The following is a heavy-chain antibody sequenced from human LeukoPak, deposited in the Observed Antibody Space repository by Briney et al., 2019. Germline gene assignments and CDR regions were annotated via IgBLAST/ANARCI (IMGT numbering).Heavy chain of an antibody. CDR1: GGSISSGSYY. J-gene: IGHJ2*01. D-gene: IGHD2-2*02. V-gene: IGHV4-61*02. CDR2: IYTSGST. CDR3: ARALRACSSTSCYTGWYFDL. Sequence: SQTLSLTCTVSGGSISSGSYYWSWIRQPAGKGLEWIGRIYTSGSTNYNPSLKSRVTISVDTSKNQFSLKLSSVTAADTAVYYCARALRACSSTSCYTGWYFDLWGRGTLVTVSS.